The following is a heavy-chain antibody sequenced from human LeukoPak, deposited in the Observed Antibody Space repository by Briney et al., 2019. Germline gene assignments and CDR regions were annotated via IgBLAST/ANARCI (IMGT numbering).Heavy chain of an antibody. J-gene: IGHJ4*02. D-gene: IGHD2-21*02. CDR2: IIPIFGTA. CDR3: ARGKYCGGDCYGPFDY. Sequence: ASVKVSCKASGGTFSSYAISWVRQAPGQGLEWMGGIIPIFGTANYAQKFQGRVTITTDESTSTAYMELSSLRSEDTAVYYCARGKYCGGDCYGPFDYWGQGTLVNVSS. V-gene: IGHV1-69*05. CDR1: GGTFSSYA.